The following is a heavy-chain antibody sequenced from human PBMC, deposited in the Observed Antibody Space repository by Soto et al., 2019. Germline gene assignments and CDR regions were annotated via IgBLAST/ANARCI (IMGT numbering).Heavy chain of an antibody. CDR3: ARVWGGAFDI. CDR1: GGSIISYY. CDR2: IYYSGST. V-gene: IGHV4-59*01. J-gene: IGHJ3*02. Sequence: SETRSLTCTVTGGSIISYYWSWIRQPPGKGLEWIGYIYYSGSTNYNPSLKSRVTISVDTSKNQLSLKLSSVTAADTAVYYCARVWGGAFDIWGQGTMVT. D-gene: IGHD3-10*01.